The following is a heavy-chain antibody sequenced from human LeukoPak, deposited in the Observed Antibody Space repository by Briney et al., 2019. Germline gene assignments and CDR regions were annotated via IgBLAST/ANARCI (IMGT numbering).Heavy chain of an antibody. J-gene: IGHJ5*02. D-gene: IGHD4-17*01. Sequence: ASVKVSCKASGYIFTNYAMYWVRQAPGQRLEWMGWINAGNGNTKYSQKFQDRVTITRDTSASTAYMELSSLRSEDTAVYYCARGTVTPNWFDPWGQGTLVTVSS. CDR1: GYIFTNYA. CDR3: ARGTVTPNWFDP. V-gene: IGHV1-3*01. CDR2: INAGNGNT.